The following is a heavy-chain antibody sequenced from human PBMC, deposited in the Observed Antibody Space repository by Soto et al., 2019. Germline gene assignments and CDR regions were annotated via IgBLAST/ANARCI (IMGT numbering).Heavy chain of an antibody. D-gene: IGHD4-17*01. CDR3: ARSGLREEYYFDS. CDR1: GGSISRYY. Sequence: PSETLSLTCTFSGGSISRYYWNWIRQSPGKGLEWIGYIYYSGSTKYNPSLKSRVTISIDTSKTHFSLDLNSVTAADTAVYYCARSGLREEYYFDSWGQGTLVTVS. CDR2: IYYSGST. V-gene: IGHV4-59*01. J-gene: IGHJ4*02.